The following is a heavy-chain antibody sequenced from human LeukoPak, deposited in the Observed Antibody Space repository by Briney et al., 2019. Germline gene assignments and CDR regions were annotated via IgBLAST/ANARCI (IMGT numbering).Heavy chain of an antibody. CDR2: ISSSGSTI. V-gene: IGHV3-48*03. CDR1: GFTFSSYE. Sequence: RGSLRLSCAASGFTFSSYEMNWVRQAPGKGLEWVSYISSSGSTIYYADSVKGRFTISRDNSKNTLYLQMNSLRAEDTAVYYCAKDLPSYCGGDCYSSDAFDIWGQGTMVTVSS. CDR3: AKDLPSYCGGDCYSSDAFDI. J-gene: IGHJ3*02. D-gene: IGHD2-21*02.